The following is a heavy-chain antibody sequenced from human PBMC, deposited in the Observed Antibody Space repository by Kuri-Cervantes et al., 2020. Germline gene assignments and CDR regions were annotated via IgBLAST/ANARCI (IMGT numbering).Heavy chain of an antibody. Sequence: GESLKISCAASGFTFSAYAMNWVRQSPGKGLEWVSAMSGSGDSTYYADSVKGRFTISRDNSKHTLYLQMNSLRAEDMAVYYCAKARWLELPTNWFDPWGQGTLVTVSS. V-gene: IGHV3-23*01. J-gene: IGHJ5*02. D-gene: IGHD1-7*01. CDR1: GFTFSAYA. CDR3: AKARWLELPTNWFDP. CDR2: MSGSGDST.